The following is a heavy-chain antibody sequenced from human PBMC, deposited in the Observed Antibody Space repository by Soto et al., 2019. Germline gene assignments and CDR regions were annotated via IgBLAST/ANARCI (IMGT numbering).Heavy chain of an antibody. Sequence: ASVKVSCKASGYTFTSYGISWVRQAPGQGLEWMGWISAYNGNTNYAQKLQGRVTMTTDTSTSTAYMELRSLRSDDTAVYYCARDKWELLYGPSGYFDYWGQGTLVTVSS. D-gene: IGHD1-26*01. CDR2: ISAYNGNT. V-gene: IGHV1-18*01. CDR1: GYTFTSYG. J-gene: IGHJ4*02. CDR3: ARDKWELLYGPSGYFDY.